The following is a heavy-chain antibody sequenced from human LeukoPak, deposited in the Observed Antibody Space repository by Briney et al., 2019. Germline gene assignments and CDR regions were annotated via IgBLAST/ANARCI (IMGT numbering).Heavy chain of an antibody. CDR3: VRSYDSSGYYPVGY. J-gene: IGHJ4*02. V-gene: IGHV3-64D*06. CDR2: ISSNGGST. CDR1: GFTFSSYA. Sequence: GGSLRLSCSASGFTFSSYAMHWVRQAQGKGLEYVSPISSNGGSTYYADSVKGRFTISRDNSKNTLYLQMSSLRAEDTAVYYCVRSYDSSGYYPVGYWGQGTLVTVSS. D-gene: IGHD3-22*01.